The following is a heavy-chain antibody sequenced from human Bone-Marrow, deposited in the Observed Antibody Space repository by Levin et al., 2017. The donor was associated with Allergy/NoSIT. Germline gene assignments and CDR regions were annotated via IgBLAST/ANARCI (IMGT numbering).Heavy chain of an antibody. J-gene: IGHJ4*02. CDR2: IYPYDSDT. CDR1: GYSFTKYW. Sequence: KVSCKGSGYSFTKYWIGWVRQMPGKGLEWMGIIYPYDSDTRYRPSFQGQVTMSVDKSTSTVYLQVSSLKASDTAMYYCARREYSYGYVDYWGQGSLVTVSS. V-gene: IGHV5-51*01. CDR3: ARREYSYGYVDY. D-gene: IGHD5-18*01.